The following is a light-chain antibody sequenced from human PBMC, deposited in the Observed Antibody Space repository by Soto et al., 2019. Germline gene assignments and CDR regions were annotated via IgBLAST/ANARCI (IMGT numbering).Light chain of an antibody. CDR1: SSDVGGYNY. CDR3: CSSAGTYTAV. V-gene: IGLV2-11*01. Sequence: QSALTQPRSVSGSPGQSVTISCTGISSDVGGYNYVSWYQQHPGKAPKLMISDVSKRPSGVPDRFSGSKSGNTASLTISGLQAEDEADYYCCSSAGTYTAVFGGGTKLTVL. CDR2: DVS. J-gene: IGLJ3*02.